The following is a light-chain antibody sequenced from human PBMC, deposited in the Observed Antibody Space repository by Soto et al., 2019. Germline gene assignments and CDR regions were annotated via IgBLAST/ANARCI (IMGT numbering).Light chain of an antibody. CDR1: QSVTSNY. CDR3: QQYGSSPTWT. Sequence: ESVLTQSPGTLSLSPGERATLSCRASQSVTSNYLACYQQKPGQAPRLLIYGASTRATGIPDRFSGSGSGTDFTLTISRLEPEDSAVYYCQQYGSSPTWTFGQGTKVEIK. V-gene: IGKV3-20*01. J-gene: IGKJ1*01. CDR2: GAS.